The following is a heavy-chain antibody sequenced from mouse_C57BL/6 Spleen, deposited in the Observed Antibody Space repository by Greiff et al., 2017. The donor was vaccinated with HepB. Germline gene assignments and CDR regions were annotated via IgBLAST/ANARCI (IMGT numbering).Heavy chain of an antibody. Sequence: QVQLQQSGAELVKPGASVKLSCKASGYTFTSYWMHWVKQRPGQGLEWIGMIHPNSGSTNYNEKFKSKATLTVDKSSSTAYMQLSSLTSEDSAVYDCAREGYDYDGGYAMDYWGQGTSVTVSS. D-gene: IGHD2-4*01. CDR1: GYTFTSYW. CDR2: IHPNSGST. CDR3: AREGYDYDGGYAMDY. V-gene: IGHV1-64*01. J-gene: IGHJ4*01.